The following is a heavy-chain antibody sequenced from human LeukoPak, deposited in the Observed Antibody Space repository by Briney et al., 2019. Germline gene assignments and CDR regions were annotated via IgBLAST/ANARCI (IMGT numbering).Heavy chain of an antibody. J-gene: IGHJ4*02. CDR2: IYTSGST. CDR1: GGSISSYY. V-gene: IGHV4-4*07. Sequence: SETLSLTCTVSGGSISSYYWSWIRQPAGKGLEWIGRIYTSGSTNYNPSLKGRVTMSVDTSKNQFSLKLSSVTAADTAVYYCARDRLTPTVIDYWGQGTLVTVSS. D-gene: IGHD4-17*01. CDR3: ARDRLTPTVIDY.